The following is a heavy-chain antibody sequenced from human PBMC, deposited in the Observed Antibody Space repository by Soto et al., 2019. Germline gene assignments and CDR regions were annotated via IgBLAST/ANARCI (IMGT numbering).Heavy chain of an antibody. Sequence: SETLSLTCTVSGAPVTSETHFWTWIRQPPGKGLEWIGYMYYSGITNSNPALKSRVTLSVDRSRNQFSLSLSSVTAADTAVYYCAREDVSGTYYFDYWGPGTQVTVSS. J-gene: IGHJ4*02. CDR1: GAPVTSETHF. CDR3: AREDVSGTYYFDY. CDR2: MYYSGIT. V-gene: IGHV4-61*01. D-gene: IGHD1-26*01.